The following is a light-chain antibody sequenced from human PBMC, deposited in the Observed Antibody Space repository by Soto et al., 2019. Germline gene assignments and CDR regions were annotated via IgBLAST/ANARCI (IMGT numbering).Light chain of an antibody. CDR2: GAS. V-gene: IGKV3-11*01. CDR3: QQRSNWPPIT. CDR1: QSVSSTY. J-gene: IGKJ5*01. Sequence: EIVLTQSPGTLSLSPGERATLSCRASQSVSSTYLAWYRHKPGQAPRLLIYGASTRATGIPARFSGSGSGTDFTLTISSLEPEDFAVYYCQQRSNWPPITFGQGTRLEIK.